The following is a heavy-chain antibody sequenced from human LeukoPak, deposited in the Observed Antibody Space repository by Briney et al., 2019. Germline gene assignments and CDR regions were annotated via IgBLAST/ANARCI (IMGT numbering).Heavy chain of an antibody. V-gene: IGHV4-34*01. D-gene: IGHD3-10*01. J-gene: IGHJ5*02. CDR3: ARVRITMVRGVWFDP. Sequence: SETLSLTCAVYGGSFSGYYWSWIRQPPGKGLEWIGEINHSGSTNYNPSLKSRVTISVDTSKNRFSLKLSSVTAADTAVYYCARVRITMVRGVWFDPWGQGTLVTVSS. CDR2: INHSGST. CDR1: GGSFSGYY.